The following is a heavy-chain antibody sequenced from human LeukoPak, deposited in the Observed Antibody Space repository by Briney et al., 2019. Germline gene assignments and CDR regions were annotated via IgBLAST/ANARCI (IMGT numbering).Heavy chain of an antibody. CDR1: GFSVGSYW. CDR3: TREHWEALA. J-gene: IGHJ4*02. Sequence: AGGSLTLPCIASGFSVGSYWLNWVRQAPGKGLEWVANIKIDESDTEYLGSVSGRFTISRANAKNSLYLEVHSLRAEDTAVYFCTREHWEALAWGPGNLVTVSS. CDR2: IKIDESDT. D-gene: IGHD6-19*01. V-gene: IGHV3-7*01.